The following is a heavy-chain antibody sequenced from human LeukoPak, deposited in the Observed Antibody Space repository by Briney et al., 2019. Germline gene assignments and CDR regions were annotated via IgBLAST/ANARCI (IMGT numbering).Heavy chain of an antibody. CDR1: GYTFTGNY. CDR2: INPNSGGT. V-gene: IGHV1-2*02. D-gene: IGHD6-13*01. Sequence: GASVKVSCKAPGYTFTGNYMHWVRQVPGQGLEWMGWINPNSGGTNYAQKFQGRVTMTRDTSISTAYMELSRLRSDDTAVYYCARTGYSSSWSLDYWGQGTLVTVSS. J-gene: IGHJ4*02. CDR3: ARTGYSSSWSLDY.